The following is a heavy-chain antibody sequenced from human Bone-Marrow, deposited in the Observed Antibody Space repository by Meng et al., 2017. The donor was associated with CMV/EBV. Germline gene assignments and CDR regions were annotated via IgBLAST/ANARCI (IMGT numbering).Heavy chain of an antibody. Sequence: GGSLRLSCAASTITFTTYWMTWVRQAPGKGLEWVANIKQDGSEKYYVDSVEGRFTISRDNAKNSLYLQMKSLRAEDTGVYYCASQSFSDHEYWGQGTVVTVSS. CDR2: IKQDGSEK. CDR3: ASQSFSDHEY. V-gene: IGHV3-7*01. J-gene: IGHJ4*02. D-gene: IGHD2-21*02. CDR1: TITFTTYW.